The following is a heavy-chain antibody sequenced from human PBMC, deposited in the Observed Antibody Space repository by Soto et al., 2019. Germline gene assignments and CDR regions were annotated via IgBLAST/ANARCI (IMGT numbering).Heavy chain of an antibody. J-gene: IGHJ4*02. CDR1: GGSISSYY. D-gene: IGHD3-16*02. CDR2: IYYSGST. V-gene: IGHV4-59*01. Sequence: SETLSLTCTVSGGSISSYYWSWIRQPPGKGLEWIGYIYYSGSTYYNPSLKSRVTISVDTSKNQFSLKLSSVTAADTAVYYCAREAGDYVWGSYRPFDYWGQGTLVTVSS. CDR3: AREAGDYVWGSYRPFDY.